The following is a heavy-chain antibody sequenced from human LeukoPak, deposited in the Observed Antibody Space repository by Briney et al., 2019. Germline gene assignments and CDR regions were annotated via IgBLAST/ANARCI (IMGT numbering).Heavy chain of an antibody. CDR3: ARGPGAAAGTGYNWFDP. V-gene: IGHV1-69*05. J-gene: IGHJ5*02. Sequence: SVKVSCKASGGTFSSYAISWVRQAPGQGLEWMGGIIPIFGTANYAQKFQGRVTITTDESTSTAYMELSSLRSEDTAVYYCARGPGAAAGTGYNWFDPWGQGTLVTVSS. D-gene: IGHD6-13*01. CDR2: IIPIFGTA. CDR1: GGTFSSYA.